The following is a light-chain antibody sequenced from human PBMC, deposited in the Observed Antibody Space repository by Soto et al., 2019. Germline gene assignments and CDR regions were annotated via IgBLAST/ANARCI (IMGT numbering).Light chain of an antibody. V-gene: IGKV1-17*01. CDR3: LQYNHYPPT. Sequence: DIQMTQSPSSLSASVGDKVTITCRASQGVKNELGWYQQKSGKAPTRLIFGATTLHSGVPSRFSGSASGTEFSLIISSLQPEDFATYYCLQYNHYPPTFGQGTRVEMK. J-gene: IGKJ1*01. CDR2: GAT. CDR1: QGVKNE.